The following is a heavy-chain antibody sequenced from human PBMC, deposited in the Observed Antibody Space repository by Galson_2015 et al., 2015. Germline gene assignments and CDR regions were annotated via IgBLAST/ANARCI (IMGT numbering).Heavy chain of an antibody. D-gene: IGHD2-15*01. CDR2: IFHSGNT. J-gene: IGHJ2*01. Sequence: SLTCSFSGGSISSSNWWSWVRQPPGKGLEWIGDIFHSGNTNYNPSLKSRVIISVDKSKKEFSLDVNSMTAADTAVYYCAASPRRVVVVVTSKDWYFDIWGRGTLVTVSS. CDR3: AASPRRVVVVVTSKDWYFDI. V-gene: IGHV4-4*02. CDR1: GGSISSSNW.